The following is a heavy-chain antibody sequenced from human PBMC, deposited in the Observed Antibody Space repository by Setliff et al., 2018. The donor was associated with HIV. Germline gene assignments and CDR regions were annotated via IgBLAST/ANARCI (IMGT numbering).Heavy chain of an antibody. V-gene: IGHV4-4*07. CDR1: GDSINTHY. CDR2: TSTGGPT. J-gene: IGHJ4*02. D-gene: IGHD5-18*01. Sequence: SETLSLTCTVSGDSINTHYLSWLRPPAGKRLEWNGRTSTGGPTNYNPSFEIRVTMSIDTSKNQFSLKLSSVTAADTAIYYCARTRGYTYGYIDYWGKGTLVAVSS. CDR3: ARTRGYTYGYIDY.